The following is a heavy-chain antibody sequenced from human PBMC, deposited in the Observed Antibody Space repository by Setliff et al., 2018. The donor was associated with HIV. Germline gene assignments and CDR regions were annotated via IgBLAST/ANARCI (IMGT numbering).Heavy chain of an antibody. Sequence: LSLTCTVSGGSISSYYWSWIRQPPGKGLEWIRYIYYSGTTYSNPSLKSRATISVDTSKNQFSLRLTSVTAADTAVYYCARRQMVVAAVDAFDIWGQGTMVTVSS. V-gene: IGHV4-59*08. D-gene: IGHD2-15*01. CDR3: ARRQMVVAAVDAFDI. J-gene: IGHJ3*02. CDR1: GGSISSYY. CDR2: IYYSGTT.